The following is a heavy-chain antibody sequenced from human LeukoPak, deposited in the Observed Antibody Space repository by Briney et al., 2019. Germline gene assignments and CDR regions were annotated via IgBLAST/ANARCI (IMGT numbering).Heavy chain of an antibody. D-gene: IGHD4-17*01. CDR3: ARDPNGDYIGAFDM. Sequence: PGGSLRLSCVASGFTFSSYTMHWVRQAPGKGLEWVSHISSSSNTIYCADSVKGRFTISRDNSRNTLYLQMNSLRAEDTATYYCARDPNGDYIGAFDMWGQGTMVTVS. J-gene: IGHJ3*02. CDR2: ISSSSNTI. V-gene: IGHV3-48*01. CDR1: GFTFSSYT.